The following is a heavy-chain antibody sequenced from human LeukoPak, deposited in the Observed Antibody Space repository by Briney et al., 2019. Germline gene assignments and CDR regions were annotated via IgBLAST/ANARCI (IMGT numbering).Heavy chain of an antibody. J-gene: IGHJ4*02. CDR2: ISYDGSNK. V-gene: IGHV3-30*18. Sequence: PGRSLRLSCAASGFTFSSYGMHWVRQAPGKGLEGVAVISYDGSNKYYADSVKGRFTISRDNSKNTLYLQMNSLRAEDTAVYYCAKGLGSSLDYWGQGTLVTLSS. CDR3: AKGLGSSLDY. CDR1: GFTFSSYG.